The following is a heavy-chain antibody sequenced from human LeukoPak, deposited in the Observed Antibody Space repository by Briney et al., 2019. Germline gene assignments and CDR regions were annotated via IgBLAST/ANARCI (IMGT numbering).Heavy chain of an antibody. Sequence: GGSLRLSCAASEFTFSNFGMNWVRQAPGKGLEWVSYISSSSSSIYYADSVRGRFTISRDNAKNSLYLQINSLRDDDTAVYYCARDSGGSSGWYYFDYWGQGTLVTVSS. J-gene: IGHJ4*02. D-gene: IGHD6-13*01. V-gene: IGHV3-48*02. CDR3: ARDSGGSSGWYYFDY. CDR2: ISSSSSSI. CDR1: EFTFSNFG.